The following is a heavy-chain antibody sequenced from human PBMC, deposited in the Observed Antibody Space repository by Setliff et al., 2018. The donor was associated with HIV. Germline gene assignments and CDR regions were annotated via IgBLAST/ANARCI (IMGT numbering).Heavy chain of an antibody. CDR2: ISSRGGSV. J-gene: IGHJ6*03. V-gene: IGHV3-21*01. D-gene: IGHD2-2*01. Sequence: GESLKISCAASGFTFSTSGMNWVRQAPGKGLEWVSSISSRGGSVYYADSVRGRFTISRDNANNLLYLQMNSLRAEDTAVYYCARDQEHIIVVSATGNMPGYLHYYYMDVWGKGSTVTAP. CDR1: GFTFSTSG. CDR3: ARDQEHIIVVSATGNMPGYLHYYYMDV.